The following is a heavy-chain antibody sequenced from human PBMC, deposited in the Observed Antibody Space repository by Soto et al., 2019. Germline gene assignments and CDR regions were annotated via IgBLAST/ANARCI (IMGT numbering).Heavy chain of an antibody. CDR3: XXTDRVPNXXDI. CDR2: IYHSGXX. Sequence: XVXLXESGPGLVKPSGTLSLTCAVSSGSISSSNWWSWVRQPXGKGLEWIGEIYHSGXXXYXPSXXXXXXXXXXXXXXXXXXXXXXXXXXXXAXXYCXXTDRVPNXXDIWGQGTMVTVSS. CDR1: SGSISSSNW. D-gene: IGHD2-2*01. J-gene: IGHJ3*02. V-gene: IGHV4-4*02.